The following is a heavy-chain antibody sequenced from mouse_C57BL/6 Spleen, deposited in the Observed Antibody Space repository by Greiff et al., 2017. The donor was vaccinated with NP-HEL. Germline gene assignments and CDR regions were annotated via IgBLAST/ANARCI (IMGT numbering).Heavy chain of an antibody. Sequence: QVQLQQPGTELVKPGASVKLSCKASGYTFTSYWMHWVKQRPGQGLEWIGNINPSNGGTNYNEKFKSKATLTVDKSSSTAYMQLSSLTSEDSAVYYCARRSTVEREVPTWFAYWGQGTLVTVSA. D-gene: IGHD1-1*01. CDR3: ARRSTVEREVPTWFAY. V-gene: IGHV1-53*01. J-gene: IGHJ3*01. CDR1: GYTFTSYW. CDR2: INPSNGGT.